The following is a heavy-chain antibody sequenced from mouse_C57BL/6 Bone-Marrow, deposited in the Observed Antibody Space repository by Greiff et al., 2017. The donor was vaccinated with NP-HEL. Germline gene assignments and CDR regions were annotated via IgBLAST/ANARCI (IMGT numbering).Heavy chain of an antibody. CDR2: IDPSDSYT. CDR3: ARSGYYGSSDYAMDY. J-gene: IGHJ4*01. D-gene: IGHD1-1*01. V-gene: IGHV1-59*01. CDR1: GYTFTSYW. Sequence: QVQLQQPGAELVRPGTSVKLSCKASGYTFTSYWMHWVQQRPGHGLEWIGVIDPSDSYTNYNQKFKGKATLTVDTSSSTAYMQLSSLTSEDSAVYYCARSGYYGSSDYAMDYWGQGTSVTVSS.